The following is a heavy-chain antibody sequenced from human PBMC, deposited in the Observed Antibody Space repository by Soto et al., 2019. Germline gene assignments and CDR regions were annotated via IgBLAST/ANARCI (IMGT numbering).Heavy chain of an antibody. J-gene: IGHJ4*02. CDR2: IWYDGSNK. CDR3: ERDDAHLYYFDS. CDR1: GFTFSSYG. V-gene: IGHV3-33*01. Sequence: GSLRLSCAASGFTFSSYGMHWVRQAPGKGLEWVAVIWYDGSNKYYADSVKGRFTISRDNSKNTLYLQMNSLRAEDTAVYYCERDDAHLYYFDSWGQGPLVTVPQ.